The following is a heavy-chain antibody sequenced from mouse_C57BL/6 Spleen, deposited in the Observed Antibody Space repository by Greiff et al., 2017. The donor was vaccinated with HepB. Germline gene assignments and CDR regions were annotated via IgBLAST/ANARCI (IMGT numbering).Heavy chain of an antibody. Sequence: VQLKESGPELVKPGASVKMSCKASGYTFTDYYMHWVKQKPGKGLEWIGEIYPGSGNTYYNEKFKGKATLTADTSSSTAYMQLSSLTSEDSAVYFCGGTTDFDYWGQGTTLTVSS. V-gene: IGHV1-83*01. D-gene: IGHD1-1*01. CDR2: YPGSGNTY. CDR1: YTFTDYYM. CDR3: GTTDFDY. J-gene: IGHJ2*01.